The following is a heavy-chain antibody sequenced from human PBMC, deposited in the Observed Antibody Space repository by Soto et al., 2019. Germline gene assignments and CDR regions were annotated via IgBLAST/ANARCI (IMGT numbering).Heavy chain of an antibody. Sequence: SVRLSCAASGFTFSSSGMHWVRQAPGKGLEWVSVISYYGTNKYYADSVKGRFTISRDNSKNTLYLQMNSLRAEDTGVYYCAKEFHTWNYFDYWGQGTLVSVSS. D-gene: IGHD1-20*01. CDR3: AKEFHTWNYFDY. J-gene: IGHJ4*02. CDR1: GFTFSSSG. CDR2: ISYYGTNK. V-gene: IGHV3-30*18.